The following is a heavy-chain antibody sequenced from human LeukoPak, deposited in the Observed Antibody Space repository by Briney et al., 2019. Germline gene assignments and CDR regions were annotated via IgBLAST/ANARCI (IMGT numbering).Heavy chain of an antibody. Sequence: GGSLRFSCAASGFTFSSYSMNWVRQAPGKGLEWVSLISWDGGSTYYADSVKGRFTISRDNSKNSLYLQMNSLRTEDTALYYCAKEEGTGYFDYWGQGTLVTVSS. CDR1: GFTFSSYS. J-gene: IGHJ4*02. CDR2: ISWDGGST. D-gene: IGHD1/OR15-1a*01. V-gene: IGHV3-43*01. CDR3: AKEEGTGYFDY.